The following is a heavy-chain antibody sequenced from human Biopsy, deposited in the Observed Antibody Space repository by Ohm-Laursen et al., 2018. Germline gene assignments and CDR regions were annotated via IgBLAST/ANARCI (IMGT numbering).Heavy chain of an antibody. D-gene: IGHD3-22*01. CDR3: AKIAFDSSGANTMRDY. CDR1: GFIFSSYA. Sequence: SLRLSCAASGFIFSSYAMHWVRQAPGKGLQWVAFISYDGGKKDYGDSVKGRFTISRDNSKNTLYLQMNNLRAEDTAVYYCAKIAFDSSGANTMRDYWGQGTLVTVFS. J-gene: IGHJ4*02. V-gene: IGHV3-30*18. CDR2: ISYDGGKK.